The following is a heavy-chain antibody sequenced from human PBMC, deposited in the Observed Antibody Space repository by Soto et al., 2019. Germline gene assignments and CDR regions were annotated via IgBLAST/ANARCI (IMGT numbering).Heavy chain of an antibody. Sequence: QVQLVQSGAEVKKPGSSVKVSCKASGGTFSSYAISWVRQAPGQGLEWMGGIIPIFGTANYAQKFQVRVTITADESTSTAYMELSSLRSEDTAVYYCAREIRGYSSITYGMDVWGQGTTVTVSS. CDR1: GGTFSSYA. CDR3: AREIRGYSSITYGMDV. J-gene: IGHJ6*02. CDR2: IIPIFGTA. D-gene: IGHD5-18*01. V-gene: IGHV1-69*01.